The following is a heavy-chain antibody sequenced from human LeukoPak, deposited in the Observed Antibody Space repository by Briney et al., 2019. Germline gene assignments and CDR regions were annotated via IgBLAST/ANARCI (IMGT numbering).Heavy chain of an antibody. CDR3: AKDPGQSVRGYYMDV. CDR1: GFTFRDYG. J-gene: IGHJ6*03. V-gene: IGHV3-30*02. D-gene: IGHD3-10*01. CDR2: IQSDGSKT. Sequence: GGSLRLSCAASGFTFRDYGTHWVRHAPGKGLEWVTFIQSDGSKTYYADSVRGRFTVSRDNSKNTLYLQMNSLRAEDTAVYYCAKDPGQSVRGYYMDVWGKGTTVTVS.